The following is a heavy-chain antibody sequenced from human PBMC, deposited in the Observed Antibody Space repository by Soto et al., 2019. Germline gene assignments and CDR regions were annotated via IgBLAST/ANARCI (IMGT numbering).Heavy chain of an antibody. CDR2: ISSSGSPI. V-gene: IGHV3-11*01. Sequence: PXGSLRLSCAASGFTFSDFYMSWIRQAPGKGLEWVSYISSSGSPIYYADSVKGRFTISRDNAKNSLYLQMNSLRAEDTAVYYCARESAVTKILTKWGKGTLVTVSS. J-gene: IGHJ1*01. CDR1: GFTFSDFY. CDR3: ARESAVTKILTK. D-gene: IGHD4-4*01.